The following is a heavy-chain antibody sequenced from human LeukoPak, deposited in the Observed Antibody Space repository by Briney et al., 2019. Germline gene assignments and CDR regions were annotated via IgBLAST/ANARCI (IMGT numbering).Heavy chain of an antibody. V-gene: IGHV4-38-2*01. Sequence: SETLSLTCAVSGYSISRGAYWGWILQPPGKGLEWIGSIHHNGATYYKPSLKSLVTISVDTSKNQFSLRLSSLTAADRAVYYCAREREYGDYQYWGQGNLVTVSS. CDR2: IHHNGAT. J-gene: IGHJ4*02. D-gene: IGHD4-17*01. CDR1: GYSISRGAY. CDR3: AREREYGDYQY.